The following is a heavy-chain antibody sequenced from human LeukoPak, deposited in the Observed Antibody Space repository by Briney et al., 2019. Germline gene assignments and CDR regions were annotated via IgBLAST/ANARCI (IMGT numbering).Heavy chain of an antibody. V-gene: IGHV3-23*01. CDR2: IVGRGART. CDR3: AKVRVVGDYNWFFDL. J-gene: IGHJ2*01. Sequence: GGSLRLSCAASGFTLSSFAMSWVRQAPGKGLEWVSAIVGRGARTYYADSVKGRFTISRDNSKNTLHLLMNSLRAEDTAIYHCAKVRVVGDYNWFFDLWGRGTLVTVSS. CDR1: GFTLSSFA. D-gene: IGHD4-17*01.